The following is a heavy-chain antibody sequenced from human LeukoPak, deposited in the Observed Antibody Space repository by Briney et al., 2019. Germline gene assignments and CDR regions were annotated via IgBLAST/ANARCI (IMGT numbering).Heavy chain of an antibody. CDR1: GFTFSSYW. CDR3: ARGDIVVVPAAGIDY. V-gene: IGHV3-74*01. J-gene: IGHJ4*02. Sequence: PGGSLRLSCAASGFTFSSYWMHWVRQAPGKGLVWFSSINSDGSSTSYADSVKGRFTISRDNAKNTLYLQMNSLRAEDTAVYYCARGDIVVVPAAGIDYWGQGTLVTVSS. D-gene: IGHD2-2*01. CDR2: INSDGSST.